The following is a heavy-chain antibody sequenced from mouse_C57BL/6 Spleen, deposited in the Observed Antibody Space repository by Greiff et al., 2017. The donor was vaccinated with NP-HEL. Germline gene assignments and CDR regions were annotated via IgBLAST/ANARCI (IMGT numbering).Heavy chain of an antibody. V-gene: IGHV1-15*01. D-gene: IGHD2-3*01. J-gene: IGHJ3*01. CDR1: GYTFTDYE. CDR3: TRSYDGSWFAY. Sequence: QVHVKQSGAELVRPGASVTLSCKASGYTFTDYEMHWVKQTPVHGLEWIGAIDPETGGTAYNQKFKGKAILTADKSSSTAYMELRSLTSEDSAVYYCTRSYDGSWFAYWGQGTLVTVSA. CDR2: IDPETGGT.